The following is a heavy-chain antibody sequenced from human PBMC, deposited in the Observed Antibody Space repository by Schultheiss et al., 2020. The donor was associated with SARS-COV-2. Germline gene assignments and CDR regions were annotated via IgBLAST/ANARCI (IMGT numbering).Heavy chain of an antibody. CDR1: GFTFSSYG. Sequence: GSLRLSCAASGFTFSSYGMHWVRQAPGKGLEWIGSLYHSGSMYYNPSLGSRVTLSVDTSKNQFSLKLSSVTAADTAVYYCARGFWEVDYWGQGALVTVSS. CDR3: ARGFWEVDY. D-gene: IGHD3-3*01. CDR2: LYHSGSM. V-gene: IGHV4-38-2*01. J-gene: IGHJ4*02.